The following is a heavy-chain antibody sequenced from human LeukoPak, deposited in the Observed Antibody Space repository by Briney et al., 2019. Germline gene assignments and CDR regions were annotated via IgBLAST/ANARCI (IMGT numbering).Heavy chain of an antibody. Sequence: SETLSLTCTVSGGSISSYYWSWIRQPPGKGLEWIGYIYYSGSTNYNPSLKSRCTISVDTSKNQSSPKPSSGTAGEPAVYYRGRAAPPYSSSWDYYFAYWGQGNLVTVSS. CDR1: GGSISSYY. CDR2: IYYSGST. CDR3: GRAAPPYSSSWDYYFAY. J-gene: IGHJ4*02. D-gene: IGHD6-13*01. V-gene: IGHV4-59*13.